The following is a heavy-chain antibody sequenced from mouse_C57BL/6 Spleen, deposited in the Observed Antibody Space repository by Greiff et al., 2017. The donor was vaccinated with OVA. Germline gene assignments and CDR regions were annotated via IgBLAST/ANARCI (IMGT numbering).Heavy chain of an antibody. V-gene: IGHV3-6*01. J-gene: IGHJ1*03. CDR2: ISYDGSN. CDR1: GYSITSGYY. D-gene: IGHD1-1*01. CDR3: ASYYYCSSYVRYFEV. Sequence: ESGPGLVKPSQSLSLTCSVTGYSITSGYYWNWIRQFPGNKLEWMGYISYDGSNNYNQSLKNRISITRDTSKNQFFLKLNSVTTEDTATYYCASYYYCSSYVRYFEVWGTGTTVTVSS.